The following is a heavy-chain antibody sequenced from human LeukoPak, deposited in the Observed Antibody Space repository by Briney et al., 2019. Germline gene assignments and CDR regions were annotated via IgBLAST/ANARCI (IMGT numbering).Heavy chain of an antibody. Sequence: GGSLRLSCAASGFTFSRYAMSWVRQAPGKGLEWVSAISGGGGTTYCADSVKGRFTISRDNSKDTLYLQMSSLRAEDTAVYYCAKDRAIVVVTDFDYWGQGTLVTVSS. CDR1: GFTFSRYA. J-gene: IGHJ4*02. CDR3: AKDRAIVVVTDFDY. D-gene: IGHD2-21*02. V-gene: IGHV3-23*01. CDR2: ISGGGGTT.